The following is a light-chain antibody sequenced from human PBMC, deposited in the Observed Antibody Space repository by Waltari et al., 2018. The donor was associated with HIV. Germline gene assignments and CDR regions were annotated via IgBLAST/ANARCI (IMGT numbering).Light chain of an antibody. V-gene: IGKV3-15*01. CDR1: RSVGSS. CDR2: GAS. CDR3: QQYSTWPLT. Sequence: EVVMTQSPAPLLESPGKTANLSCRASRSVGSSLARYQQNPGRSPSLLIYGASSRASDVPPTFSGSGAGTDFSLSISSLRSDDVGIYYCQQYSTWPLTFGRGTTVEIK. J-gene: IGKJ1*01.